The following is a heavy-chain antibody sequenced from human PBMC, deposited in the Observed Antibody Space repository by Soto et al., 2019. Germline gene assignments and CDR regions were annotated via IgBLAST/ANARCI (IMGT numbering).Heavy chain of an antibody. CDR3: ARGIKGLPPSAFDI. CDR2: LNPNTDKT. CDR1: GYTFSNYD. Sequence: ASVKISCKASGYTFSNYDINWVRQATGQGLEWMGWLNPNTDKTGSAQKFQGRVTMTRNTSISTAYLELSGLRSDDTAVYYCARGIKGLPPSAFDIWGQGTRVTVSS. D-gene: IGHD5-12*01. J-gene: IGHJ3*02. V-gene: IGHV1-8*01.